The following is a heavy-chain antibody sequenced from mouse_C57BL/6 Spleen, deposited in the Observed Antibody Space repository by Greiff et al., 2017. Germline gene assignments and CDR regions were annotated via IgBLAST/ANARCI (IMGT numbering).Heavy chain of an antibody. Sequence: EVQVVESGEGLVKPGGSLKLSCAASGFTFSSYAMSWVRQTPEKRLEWVAYISSGGDYIYYADTVKGRFTISRDNARNTLYLQMSSLKSEDTAMYYCTRAYDYDLDYAMDYWGQGTSVTVSS. J-gene: IGHJ4*01. CDR1: GFTFSSYA. V-gene: IGHV5-9-1*02. CDR3: TRAYDYDLDYAMDY. D-gene: IGHD2-4*01. CDR2: ISSGGDYI.